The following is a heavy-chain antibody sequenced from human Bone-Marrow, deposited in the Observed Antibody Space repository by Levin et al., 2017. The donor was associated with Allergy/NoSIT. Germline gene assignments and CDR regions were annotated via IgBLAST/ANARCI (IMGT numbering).Heavy chain of an antibody. V-gene: IGHV3-30-3*01. J-gene: IGHJ4*02. CDR3: VRDYADY. Sequence: GGSLRLSCAASGFIFNTYAIHWIRQAPGKGLEWVGVVTYDSSNRFYADSVRGRFTISRDDSENTADLQMNSLRPEDTAVYYCVRDYADYWGQGNLVTVSS. CDR2: VTYDSSNR. D-gene: IGHD3-16*01. CDR1: GFIFNTYA.